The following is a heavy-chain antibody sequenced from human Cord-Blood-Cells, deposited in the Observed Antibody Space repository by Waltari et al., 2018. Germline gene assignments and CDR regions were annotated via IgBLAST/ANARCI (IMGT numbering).Heavy chain of an antibody. Sequence: QLQLQESGPGLVKPSENLSLTCTVSGGSISSSSYYWGWIRQPPGKGLEWIGSIYYSGSTYYNPSLKSRVTISVDTSKNQFSLKLSSVTAADTAVYYCARPDRIVATIDYWGQGTLVTVSS. CDR1: GGSISSSSYY. CDR2: IYYSGST. D-gene: IGHD5-12*01. V-gene: IGHV4-39*01. CDR3: ARPDRIVATIDY. J-gene: IGHJ4*02.